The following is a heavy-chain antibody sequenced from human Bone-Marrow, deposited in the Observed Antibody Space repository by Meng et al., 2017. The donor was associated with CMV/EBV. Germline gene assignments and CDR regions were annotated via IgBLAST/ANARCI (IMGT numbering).Heavy chain of an antibody. Sequence: SVKVSCKASGGTFSSYAISWVRQAPGQGLEWVGGIIPVLGIANYAQKFQGRVTITADKSTSTPYMELSSLRSEDTAVYYCARGWGICSGCSCYPRDYYYYGMDFWGQGTTVTVSS. V-gene: IGHV1-69*10. CDR2: IIPVLGIA. CDR3: ARGWGICSGCSCYPRDYYYYGMDF. CDR1: GGTFSSYA. D-gene: IGHD2-15*01. J-gene: IGHJ6*02.